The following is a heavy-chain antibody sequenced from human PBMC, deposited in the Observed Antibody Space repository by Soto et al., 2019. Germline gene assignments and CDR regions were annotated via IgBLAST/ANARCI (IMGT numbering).Heavy chain of an antibody. D-gene: IGHD2-15*01. J-gene: IGHJ4*02. CDR2: ISSNGGST. V-gene: IGHV3-64*01. Sequence: GGSLRLSCAASGFTFSSYAMHWVRQAPGKGLEYVSAISSNGGSTYYANSVKGRFTISRDNSKNTLYLQMGSLRAEDMAVYYCARGPYCSGGSCYSGSGFDYWGQGTLVTVSS. CDR3: ARGPYCSGGSCYSGSGFDY. CDR1: GFTFSSYA.